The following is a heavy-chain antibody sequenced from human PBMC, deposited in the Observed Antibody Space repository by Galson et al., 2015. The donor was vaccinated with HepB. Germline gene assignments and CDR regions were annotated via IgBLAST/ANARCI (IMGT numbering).Heavy chain of an antibody. CDR1: GYTFTSYD. CDR3: ARGVKEYSSSPIKPRIYYMDV. Sequence: QSGAEVKKPGESLKISCKASGYTFTSYDINWVRQATGQGLEWMGWMNPNSGNTGYAQKFQGRVTMTRNTSISTAYMELSSLRSEDTAVYYCARGVKEYSSSPIKPRIYYMDVWGKGTTVTVSS. V-gene: IGHV1-8*01. J-gene: IGHJ6*03. D-gene: IGHD6-13*01. CDR2: MNPNSGNT.